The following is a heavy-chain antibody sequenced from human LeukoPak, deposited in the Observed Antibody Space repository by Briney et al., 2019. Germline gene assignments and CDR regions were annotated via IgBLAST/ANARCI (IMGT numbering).Heavy chain of an antibody. CDR1: GGTFSSYA. D-gene: IGHD6-6*01. CDR2: IIPILGIA. Sequence: ASVKVSCKASGGTFSSYAISWVRQAPGQGLEWMGRIIPILGIANYAQKFQGRVTITAGKSTSTAYMELSSLRSEDTAVYYCARDQLRYSSSSGQGYWGQGTLVTVSS. J-gene: IGHJ4*02. V-gene: IGHV1-69*04. CDR3: ARDQLRYSSSSGQGY.